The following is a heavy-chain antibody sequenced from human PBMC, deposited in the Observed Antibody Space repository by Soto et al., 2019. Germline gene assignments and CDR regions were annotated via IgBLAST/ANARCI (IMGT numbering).Heavy chain of an antibody. CDR1: GFSLSTYV. CDR2: VGRTTST. Sequence: EVQLLESGGGLVQPGGSLRLSCVVSGFSLSTYVMSWVRQAPGKGLEWVSTVGRTTSTFYADSVRGRFTISRDNSNNAPFLQMNSLRADDTALYYCAKGILLEPPGTRAFDIWGQGTMVIVSS. D-gene: IGHD1-1*01. V-gene: IGHV3-23*01. CDR3: AKGILLEPPGTRAFDI. J-gene: IGHJ3*02.